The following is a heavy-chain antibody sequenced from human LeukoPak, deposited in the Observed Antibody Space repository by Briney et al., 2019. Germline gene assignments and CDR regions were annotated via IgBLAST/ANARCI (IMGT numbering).Heavy chain of an antibody. J-gene: IGHJ4*02. V-gene: IGHV3-9*01. Sequence: PGGSLRLSCAASGFTFDDYAMHWVRQAPGKGLEWVSGISWNSGSIGYADSVKGRFTISRDNAKNSLYLQMNSLRAEDTALYYCAKAKGYYYDSSADYWGQGTLVTVSS. D-gene: IGHD3-22*01. CDR3: AKAKGYYYDSSADY. CDR1: GFTFDDYA. CDR2: ISWNSGSI.